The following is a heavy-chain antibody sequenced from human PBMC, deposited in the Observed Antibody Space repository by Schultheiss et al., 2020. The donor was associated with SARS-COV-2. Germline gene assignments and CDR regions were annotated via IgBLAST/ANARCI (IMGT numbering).Heavy chain of an antibody. V-gene: IGHV4-59*06. CDR1: GGSISSYY. CDR2: IYYSGST. J-gene: IGHJ4*02. Sequence: SQTLSLTCTVSGGSISSYYWSWIRQPAGKGLEWIGYIYYSGSTYYNPSLKSRVTISVDTSKNQFSLKLSSVTAADTAVYYCARGGYSSSWYRDNYFDYWGQGTRVTVAS. D-gene: IGHD6-13*01. CDR3: ARGGYSSSWYRDNYFDY.